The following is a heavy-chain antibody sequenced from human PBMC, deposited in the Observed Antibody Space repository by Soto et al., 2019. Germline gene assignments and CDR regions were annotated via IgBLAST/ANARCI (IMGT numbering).Heavy chain of an antibody. V-gene: IGHV3-23*01. CDR3: AKGVEKGGTSYGMDV. CDR1: GFTFSSYA. D-gene: IGHD3-16*01. Sequence: SLRLSCASSGFTFSSYAMTWVRQAPGKGMEWVSAISGSGGSTYYTDSVKGRFTISRYNSKNTRYLQMNSLRAEDTAVYYCAKGVEKGGTSYGMDVWGQGTTVTVSS. J-gene: IGHJ6*02. CDR2: ISGSGGST.